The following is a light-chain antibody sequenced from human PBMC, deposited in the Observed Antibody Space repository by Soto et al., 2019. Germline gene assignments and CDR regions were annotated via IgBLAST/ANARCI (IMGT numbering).Light chain of an antibody. Sequence: DIQMTQSPSTLSASVGDRVTITCRASQSISSWLAWYQQNPGKSPKLLIYKASSLESGLPSRFSGSGSGPEFTLTISSPQPDDFANYYCQQYNSYWTFGQGTKVEIK. CDR1: QSISSW. CDR2: KAS. CDR3: QQYNSYWT. J-gene: IGKJ1*01. V-gene: IGKV1-5*03.